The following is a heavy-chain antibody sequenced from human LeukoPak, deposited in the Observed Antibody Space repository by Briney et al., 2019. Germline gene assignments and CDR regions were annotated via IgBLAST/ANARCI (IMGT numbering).Heavy chain of an antibody. Sequence: PSETLSLTCAVYGGSFSGYYWSWIRQPPGKGLEWIGEINHSGSTNYNPSLKSRVTISVDTSKNQFSLKLSSVTAADTAVYYCARVSMAPRWYYYYYYMDVWGKGTTVTVSS. CDR1: GGSFSGYY. CDR2: INHSGST. D-gene: IGHD2/OR15-2a*01. V-gene: IGHV4-34*01. CDR3: ARVSMAPRWYYYYYYMDV. J-gene: IGHJ6*03.